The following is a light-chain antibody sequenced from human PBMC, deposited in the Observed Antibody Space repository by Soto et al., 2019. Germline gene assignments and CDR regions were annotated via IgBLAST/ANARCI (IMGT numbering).Light chain of an antibody. Sequence: EIVMTQSPATLSVSPGERATLSCRASQSVSSNLAWYQQNPGQAPRLLIYGASTRATGIPARFSGSGSGTEFTLTISRLQSEDFAVYYCQQYNNWPPTFGQGTKVEIK. V-gene: IGKV3-15*01. CDR1: QSVSSN. J-gene: IGKJ1*01. CDR2: GAS. CDR3: QQYNNWPPT.